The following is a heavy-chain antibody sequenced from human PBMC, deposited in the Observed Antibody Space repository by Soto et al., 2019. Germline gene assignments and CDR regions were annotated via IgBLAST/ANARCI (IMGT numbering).Heavy chain of an antibody. D-gene: IGHD3-22*01. Sequence: PGESLKISCKGSGYTFTNFWIGWVRQMPGKGLEWMGIIYPGDSDTRYSPSFQGQVTISADKSISTAYLQWSSLKASDTAMYYCARLFYYDSSGRNSDYWGQGTLVTVSS. CDR3: ARLFYYDSSGRNSDY. CDR1: GYTFTNFW. V-gene: IGHV5-51*01. J-gene: IGHJ4*02. CDR2: IYPGDSDT.